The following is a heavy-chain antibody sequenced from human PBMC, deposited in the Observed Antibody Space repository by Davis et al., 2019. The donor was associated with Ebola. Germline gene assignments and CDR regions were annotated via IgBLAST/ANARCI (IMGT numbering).Heavy chain of an antibody. CDR3: AKDVGTTGTTGWFYFDY. D-gene: IGHD1-1*01. Sequence: GESLKISCAASGFTFSSYAMSWVRQAPGKGLEWVSAISGSGGSTYYADSVKGRFTISRDNSKNTLYLQMNSLRAEDTAVYHCAKDVGTTGTTGWFYFDYWGQGTLVTVSS. CDR1: GFTFSSYA. J-gene: IGHJ4*02. V-gene: IGHV3-23*01. CDR2: ISGSGGST.